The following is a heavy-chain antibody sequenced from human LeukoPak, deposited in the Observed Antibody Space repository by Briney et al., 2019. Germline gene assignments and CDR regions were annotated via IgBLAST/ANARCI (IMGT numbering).Heavy chain of an antibody. J-gene: IGHJ4*02. Sequence: GGSLRLPCAASGFTFSGYIMNWVRQAPGKGLEWVSLIGTSGNTIYYADPVKGRFTVSRDNAKNSLYLQMNSLRAEDTAVYYCARDQWLDYWGQGTLVTVSS. CDR3: ARDQWLDY. CDR1: GFTFSGYI. D-gene: IGHD6-19*01. CDR2: IGTSGNTI. V-gene: IGHV3-48*01.